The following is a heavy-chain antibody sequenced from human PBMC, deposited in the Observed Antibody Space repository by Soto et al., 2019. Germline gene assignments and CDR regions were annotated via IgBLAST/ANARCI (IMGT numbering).Heavy chain of an antibody. CDR2: INAGNGNT. D-gene: IGHD4-17*01. V-gene: IGHV1-3*01. J-gene: IGHJ4*02. CDR3: VRYYGARVYFDY. CDR1: GYTFTNYA. Sequence: GSVKVSCKASGYTFTNYAMHWVRQAPGQRLEWMGWINAGNGNTKYSQKFQGRVTITRDTSASTAYMELSSLRSEDTAVYYRVRYYGARVYFDYWGQGSLVTVSS.